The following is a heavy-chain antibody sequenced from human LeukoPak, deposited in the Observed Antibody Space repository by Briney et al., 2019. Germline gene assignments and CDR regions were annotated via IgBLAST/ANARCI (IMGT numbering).Heavy chain of an antibody. D-gene: IGHD6-19*01. Sequence: GGSLRLSCAASGFTFSNYAIHWVRQAPGKGLEWVAIISDDGYRKYYADSVKGRFTLSRDNPKHTVYLQMNSLRGEDTAVYYCARDLGLGRGWYGGDYWGQGTLVTVSS. J-gene: IGHJ4*02. CDR2: ISDDGYRK. CDR3: ARDLGLGRGWYGGDY. CDR1: GFTFSNYA. V-gene: IGHV3-30-3*01.